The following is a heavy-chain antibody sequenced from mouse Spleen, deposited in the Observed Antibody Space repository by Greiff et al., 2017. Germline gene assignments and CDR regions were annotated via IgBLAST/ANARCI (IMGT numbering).Heavy chain of an antibody. CDR2: INPNNGGT. CDR3: ARRSTGTVDY. J-gene: IGHJ2*01. Sequence: EVQLQQSGPELVKPGASVKISCKASGYTFTDYYMNWVKQSHGKSLEWIGDINPNNGGTSYNQKFKGKATLTVDKSSSTAYMELRSLTSEDSAVYYCARRSTGTVDYWDQGTTLTVSS. V-gene: IGHV1-26*01. D-gene: IGHD4-1*02. CDR1: GYTFTDYY.